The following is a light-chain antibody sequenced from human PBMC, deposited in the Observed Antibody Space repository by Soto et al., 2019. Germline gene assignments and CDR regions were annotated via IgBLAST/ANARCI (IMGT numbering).Light chain of an antibody. CDR2: WAS. J-gene: IGKJ3*01. Sequence: DIVMTQSPDSLAVSLGERATINCKSSQSVLYSSNNKNYLAWYQQKPGQPPKLLIYWASTRESGVPDRFSGSGSATDFTLTISSLQAEDVAVYYCQQYYTTIPTFGPGTKVDIK. CDR3: QQYYTTIPT. V-gene: IGKV4-1*01. CDR1: QSVLYSSNNKNY.